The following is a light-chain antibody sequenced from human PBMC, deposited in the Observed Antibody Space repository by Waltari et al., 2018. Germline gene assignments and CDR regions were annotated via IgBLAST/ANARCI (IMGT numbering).Light chain of an antibody. CDR2: DAS. Sequence: DIVFTQPPATLSLSPGERATLSCRASQSVSSYLAWYQQKPGQAPRLLIYDASNRATGIPARFSGSGSGTDFTLTISSLEPEDFAVYYCQQRSNWWTFGQGTKVEIK. CDR3: QQRSNWWT. V-gene: IGKV3-11*01. CDR1: QSVSSY. J-gene: IGKJ1*01.